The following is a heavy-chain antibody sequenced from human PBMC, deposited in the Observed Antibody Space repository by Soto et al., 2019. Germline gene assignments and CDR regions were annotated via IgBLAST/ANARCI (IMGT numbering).Heavy chain of an antibody. J-gene: IGHJ6*02. V-gene: IGHV3-33*01. CDR1: GFTFSAYG. D-gene: IGHD7-27*01. CDR3: ARETGAPLYGRDV. Sequence: QVQLVESGGGVVQPGRSLRLSCAASGFTFSAYGMHWVRQAPGKGLEWVAVIWYDGSNKYYVDSVKGRFTISRDDSKNTLYLQMNSLRAEDTAVYYCARETGAPLYGRDVWGQGTTVTVSS. CDR2: IWYDGSNK.